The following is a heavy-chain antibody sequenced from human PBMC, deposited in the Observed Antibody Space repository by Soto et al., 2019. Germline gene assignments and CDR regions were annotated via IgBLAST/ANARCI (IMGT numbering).Heavy chain of an antibody. J-gene: IGHJ6*03. CDR1: GGSIRSYC. Sequence: QVQLQESGPGLVKPSETLSLTCTVSGGSIRSYCWSWIRQPPGEGLEWLGYFSKSGSINYNPSLNSRVTFSLDTSKNLFSLQLSSVTVADTAVYYCAGGGSIVPATRRLMDVWGKGTTVTVSS. V-gene: IGHV4-4*09. D-gene: IGHD2-2*01. CDR2: FSKSGSI. CDR3: AGGGSIVPATRRLMDV.